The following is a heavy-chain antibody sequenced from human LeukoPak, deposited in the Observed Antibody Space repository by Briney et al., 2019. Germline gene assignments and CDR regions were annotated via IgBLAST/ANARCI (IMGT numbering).Heavy chain of an antibody. V-gene: IGHV4-61*02. CDR2: IYTSGST. Sequence: PSETLSLTCTVSGGSISSNSLYWSWIRQPAGKGLEWIGRIYTSGSTNYNPSLKSRVSISVDTSKNQFSLKLSSVTAADTAVYYCARGAGSTISNDAFDMWGQGTMVSVSS. J-gene: IGHJ3*02. CDR3: ARGAGSTISNDAFDM. CDR1: GGSISSNSLY. D-gene: IGHD5-24*01.